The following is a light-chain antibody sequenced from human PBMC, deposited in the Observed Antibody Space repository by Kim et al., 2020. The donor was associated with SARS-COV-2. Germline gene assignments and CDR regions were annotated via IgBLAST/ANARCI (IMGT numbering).Light chain of an antibody. CDR1: QTIYTY. CDR3: QQRRTWPLT. J-gene: IGKJ4*01. V-gene: IGKV3-11*01. CDR2: DAS. Sequence: LSPGDSATLSCRAIQTIYTYLAWYQQKPGQAPRLLIYDASNRAADIPGRFSGSGSGTDFTLTISSLETEDFAVYYCQQRRTWPLTFGGGTKVDIK.